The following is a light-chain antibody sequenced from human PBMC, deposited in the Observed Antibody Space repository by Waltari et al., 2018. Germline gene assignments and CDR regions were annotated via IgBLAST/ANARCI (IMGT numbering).Light chain of an antibody. Sequence: QSALTQPRSVSGSPGQSVTISCTGTSSDVGGYNYVSWYQQHPGKAPKLMIYDVSKRPPGVPDPFSGSKSGNTASLTISGLQAEDEADYYCCSYAGSYVVFCGGTKLTVL. CDR2: DVS. CDR1: SSDVGGYNY. V-gene: IGLV2-11*01. J-gene: IGLJ2*01. CDR3: CSYAGSYVV.